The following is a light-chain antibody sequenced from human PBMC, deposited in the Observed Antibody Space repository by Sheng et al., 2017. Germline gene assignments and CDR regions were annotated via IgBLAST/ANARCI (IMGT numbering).Light chain of an antibody. CDR3: QQRINWSLT. CDR1: QSVITH. V-gene: IGKV3-11*01. CDR2: DAS. J-gene: IGKJ4*01. Sequence: EIVLTQSPATLSLFPGERATLSCRASQSVITHLVWYQQKPGQSPRLLIYDASKRATGIPARFSGSGSGTEFTLTISGLEPEDFVVYYCQQRINWSLTFGGGTKVEIK.